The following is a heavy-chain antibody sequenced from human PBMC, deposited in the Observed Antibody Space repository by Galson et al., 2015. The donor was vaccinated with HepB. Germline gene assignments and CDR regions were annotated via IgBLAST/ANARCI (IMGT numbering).Heavy chain of an antibody. Sequence: VKVSCKVSGDTLTKLSIYWVRQAPGKGLQWLARFDPEDGEIYAQKFQGRVTMTEDTPTDTAYMELSSLRSEDTAVYYCATVAHSTIFGVVIDPVPSPDYGMDVWGQGTTVTVS. J-gene: IGHJ6*02. D-gene: IGHD3-3*01. CDR2: FDPEDGEI. CDR1: GDTLTKLS. CDR3: ATVAHSTIFGVVIDPVPSPDYGMDV. V-gene: IGHV1-24*01.